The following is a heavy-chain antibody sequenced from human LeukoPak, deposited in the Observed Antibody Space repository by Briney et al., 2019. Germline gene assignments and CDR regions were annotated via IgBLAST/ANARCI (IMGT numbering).Heavy chain of an antibody. J-gene: IGHJ4*02. Sequence: SGGSLRLSCAASGFTFANYVTHWVRQAPGKGLEWVAFIRYDGSNKYYADSVKGRFTISRDNSKNTLYLQMNNLRAEDTAVYYCAKDRGSALGEFDYWGQGTLVTVSS. CDR2: IRYDGSNK. V-gene: IGHV3-30*02. D-gene: IGHD3-10*01. CDR3: AKDRGSALGEFDY. CDR1: GFTFANYV.